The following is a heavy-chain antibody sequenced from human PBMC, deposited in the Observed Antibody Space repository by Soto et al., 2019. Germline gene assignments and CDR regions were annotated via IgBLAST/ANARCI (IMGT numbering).Heavy chain of an antibody. Sequence: SETLSLTCAVSSGSISSSNWWSWVRQPPGKGLEWIGEIYHSGSTNYNPSLKSRVTISVDKSKNQFSLKLSSVTAADTAVYYCARDVVVVVAATREFVYSWFDPWGQGTLVTVSS. D-gene: IGHD2-15*01. CDR2: IYHSGST. J-gene: IGHJ5*02. CDR3: ARDVVVVVAATREFVYSWFDP. V-gene: IGHV4-4*02. CDR1: SGSISSSNW.